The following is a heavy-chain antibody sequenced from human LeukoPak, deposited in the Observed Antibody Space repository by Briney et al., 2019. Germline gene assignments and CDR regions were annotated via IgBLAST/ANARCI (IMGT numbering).Heavy chain of an antibody. CDR2: IYTSGST. CDR3: ARGGTRYDILTGYSL. V-gene: IGHV4-61*02. CDR1: GGSISSGSYY. D-gene: IGHD3-9*01. J-gene: IGHJ4*02. Sequence: PSETLSLTCTVSGGSISSGSYYWSWIRQPAGKGLEWIGRIYTSGSTNYNPSLKSRVTISVDTSKNQFSLKLSSATAADTAVYYCARGGTRYDILTGYSLWGQGTLVTVSS.